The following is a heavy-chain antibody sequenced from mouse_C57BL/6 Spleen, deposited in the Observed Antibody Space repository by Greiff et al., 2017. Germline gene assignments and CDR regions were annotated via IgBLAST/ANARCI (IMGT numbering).Heavy chain of an antibody. CDR2: IYPGDGDT. J-gene: IGHJ2*01. CDR3: ARRREVLITTVLADYFGY. CDR1: GYAFSSSW. Sequence: QVQLQQSGPELVKPGASVKISCKASGYAFSSSWMNWVKQRPGKGLGWIGRIYPGDGDTNYNGKFKGKATLTADKSSSTAYMKPSSLTSEDSSVYFCARRREVLITTVLADYFGYWGQSTTLTVSS. D-gene: IGHD1-1*01. V-gene: IGHV1-82*01.